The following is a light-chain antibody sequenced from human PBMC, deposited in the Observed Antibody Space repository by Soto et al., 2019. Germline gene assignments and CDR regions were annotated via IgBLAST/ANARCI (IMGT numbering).Light chain of an antibody. CDR2: KAS. CDR1: QSISSR. CDR3: QQYNSNPT. V-gene: IGKV1-5*03. J-gene: IGKJ1*01. Sequence: DIQMTQSPSTLSASVGDRVTITCRASQSISSRLAWYQQKPGKAPKLLIYKASSLESGVPSRYSGSGSGTEFTLTISILQPDDFASYYCQQYNSNPTFGQGAKVEIK.